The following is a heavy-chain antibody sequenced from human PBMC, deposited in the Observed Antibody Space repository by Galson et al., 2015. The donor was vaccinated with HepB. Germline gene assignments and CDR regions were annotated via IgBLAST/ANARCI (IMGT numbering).Heavy chain of an antibody. J-gene: IGHJ5*02. CDR1: GGSISSYY. CDR3: ARDGGSGTQKWVNWFDP. Sequence: ETLSLTCTVSGGSISSYYWSWIRQPAGKGLEWIGRIYTSGSTNYNPSLKSRVTMSVDTSKNQFSLKLSSVTAADTAVYYCARDGGSGTQKWVNWFDPWGQGTLVTVSS. V-gene: IGHV4-4*07. CDR2: IYTSGST. D-gene: IGHD3-10*01.